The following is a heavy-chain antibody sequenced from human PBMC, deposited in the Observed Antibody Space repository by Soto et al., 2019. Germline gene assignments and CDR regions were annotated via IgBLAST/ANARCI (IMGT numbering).Heavy chain of an antibody. V-gene: IGHV3-7*01. Sequence: GWSLRLSCAASGFTFSSNWMSWVRQGPGKGLEWVANIKQDGSEKYYVDSLKGRFTISRDNAKNSLYLQMNSLRAEDTAVYYCVRDLVTQGSDNHYGMDGWGQGATVTVSS. J-gene: IGHJ6*02. CDR2: IKQDGSEK. D-gene: IGHD1-1*01. CDR1: GFTFSSNW. CDR3: VRDLVTQGSDNHYGMDG.